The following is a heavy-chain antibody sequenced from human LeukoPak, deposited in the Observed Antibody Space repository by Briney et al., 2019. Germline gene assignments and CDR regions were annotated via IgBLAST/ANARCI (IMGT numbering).Heavy chain of an antibody. J-gene: IGHJ5*02. CDR2: ISYDGSNK. Sequence: GGSLRLSCAASGFTFSSYGMHWVRQAPGKGLEWVAVISYDGSNKYYADSVKGRFTISRDNSKNTLYLQMNSLRAEDTAVYYCAKAECFDPWGQGTLVTVSS. V-gene: IGHV3-30*18. CDR1: GFTFSSYG. D-gene: IGHD1-14*01. CDR3: AKAECFDP.